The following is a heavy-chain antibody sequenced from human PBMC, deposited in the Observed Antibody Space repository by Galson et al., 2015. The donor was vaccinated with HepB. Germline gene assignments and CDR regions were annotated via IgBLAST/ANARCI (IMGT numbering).Heavy chain of an antibody. V-gene: IGHV5-10-1*01. Sequence: QSGAEVKKPGESLRISCKGSGYSFTSYWISWVRQMPGKGLEWMGRIDPSDSYTNYSPSFQGHVTISADKSISTAYLQWSSLKASDTAMYYCAKGSMVRGPQGGMDVWGQGTTVTVSS. D-gene: IGHD3-10*01. CDR3: AKGSMVRGPQGGMDV. CDR2: IDPSDSYT. CDR1: GYSFTSYW. J-gene: IGHJ6*02.